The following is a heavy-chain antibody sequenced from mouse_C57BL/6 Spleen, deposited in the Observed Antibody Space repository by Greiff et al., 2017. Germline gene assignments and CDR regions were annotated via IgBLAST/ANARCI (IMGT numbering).Heavy chain of an antibody. CDR1: GYTFTSYW. J-gene: IGHJ2*01. CDR2: IDPSDSYT. V-gene: IGHV1-59*01. Sequence: QVQLQQPGAELVRPGTSVKLSCKASGYTFTSYWMHWVKQRPGQGLEWIGVIDPSDSYTNYNQKFKGKATLTVDTSSSTAYMQLSSLTSEDSAVYYCAREGDGYYDWGQGTTLTVSS. CDR3: AREGDGYYD. D-gene: IGHD2-3*01.